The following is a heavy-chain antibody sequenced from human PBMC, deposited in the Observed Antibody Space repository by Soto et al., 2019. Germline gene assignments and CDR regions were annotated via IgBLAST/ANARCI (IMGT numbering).Heavy chain of an antibody. D-gene: IGHD2-15*01. CDR3: VKVAIDIVLSRPYRGMDV. CDR1: GFTCNTYG. J-gene: IGHJ6*04. CDR2: IIGSGGIT. Sequence: EMQLLESGGGLAQPGGSLRLSCAASGFTCNTYGMRWVLQAPGEGLNWVAFIIGSGGITYYGDSVKGRFTISRDNSKNTLYLQMNSLRAEDTAVYYCVKVAIDIVLSRPYRGMDVWGKGTTVIVSS. V-gene: IGHV3-23*01.